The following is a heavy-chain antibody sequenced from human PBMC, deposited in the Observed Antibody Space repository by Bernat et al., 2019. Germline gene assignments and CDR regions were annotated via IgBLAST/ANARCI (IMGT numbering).Heavy chain of an antibody. Sequence: EVQLVESGGGLVQPGGSLRLSCAASGFTFTSYWMHWVRQAPGKGLVWVSRFNSDGRSTTYAGSVKGRFTIYRDNAKNTVYLQMNSLRAEDTAVYYCARARYYDRIDYWGQGTLVTVSS. D-gene: IGHD3-3*01. CDR2: FNSDGRST. V-gene: IGHV3-74*01. J-gene: IGHJ4*02. CDR1: GFTFTSYW. CDR3: ARARYYDRIDY.